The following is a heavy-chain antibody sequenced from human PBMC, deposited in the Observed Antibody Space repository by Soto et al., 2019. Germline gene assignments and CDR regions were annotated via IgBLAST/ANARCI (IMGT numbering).Heavy chain of an antibody. CDR3: ACYYGMDV. V-gene: IGHV3-30*03. CDR2: ISYDGSNK. Sequence: GGSLRLSCAASGFTFSSYGMHWVRQAPGKGLEWVAVISYDGSNKYYADSVKGRFTISRDNSKSTLYLQMNSLRAEDTAVYYCACYYGMDVWGQGTTVTVSS. J-gene: IGHJ6*02. CDR1: GFTFSSYG.